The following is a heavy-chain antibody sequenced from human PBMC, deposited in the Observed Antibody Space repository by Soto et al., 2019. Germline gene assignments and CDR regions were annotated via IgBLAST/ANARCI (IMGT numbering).Heavy chain of an antibody. Sequence: QAQVVQSGAEVKKPGASVKVSCKASEYTFTSYVVHWVRQAPGRSLEWMGWINAGNGNTKSSQKFQGRVTITRDTSASTAFMELSSLTSADTAVYYCASERQGLNYFDYWGQGTLVTVSS. D-gene: IGHD1-1*01. CDR1: EYTFTSYV. V-gene: IGHV1-3*01. CDR2: INAGNGNT. CDR3: ASERQGLNYFDY. J-gene: IGHJ4*02.